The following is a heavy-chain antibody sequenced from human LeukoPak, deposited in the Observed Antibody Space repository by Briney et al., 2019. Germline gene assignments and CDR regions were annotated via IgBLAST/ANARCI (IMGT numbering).Heavy chain of an antibody. V-gene: IGHV3-53*01. CDR2: IFSNGDT. CDR1: EFTVSRNY. Sequence: PGGSLRLSCTASEFTVSRNYMIWVRQAPGKGLEWVSLIFSNGDTHYADSVKGRFSISRDTSKKTVSLQMNSLRVEDTAMYYCTRGQMNYWGQGTLVAVAS. CDR3: TRGQMNY. D-gene: IGHD5-24*01. J-gene: IGHJ4*02.